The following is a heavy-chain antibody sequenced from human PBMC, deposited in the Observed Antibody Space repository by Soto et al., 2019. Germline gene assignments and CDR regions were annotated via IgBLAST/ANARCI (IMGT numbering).Heavy chain of an antibody. D-gene: IGHD5-18*01. CDR3: ARGETAMASYYYYGMDV. J-gene: IGHJ6*02. CDR2: INHSGST. V-gene: IGHV4-34*01. CDR1: GGSFSGYY. Sequence: SATLSLTCAVYGGSFSGYYWGWIRQPPGKGLEWIGEINHSGSTNYNPSLKSRVTISVDTSKNQFSLKLSSVTAADTAVYYCARGETAMASYYYYGMDVWGQGTTVTVSS.